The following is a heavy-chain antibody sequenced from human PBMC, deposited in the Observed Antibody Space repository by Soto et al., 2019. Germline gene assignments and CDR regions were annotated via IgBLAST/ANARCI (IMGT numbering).Heavy chain of an antibody. Sequence: SETLSLTCDVYGGSFSDYIWTWIRQTPGKGLQWIGQINHSGSANYNPSLKSRVTISVHTSSSQFSLELSSVSAADTAVYYCARGLISGSHYSGGWYYFDSWGQGTQVTVSS. V-gene: IGHV4-34*01. CDR2: INHSGSA. CDR1: GGSFSDYI. D-gene: IGHD1-26*01. CDR3: ARGLISGSHYSGGWYYFDS. J-gene: IGHJ4*02.